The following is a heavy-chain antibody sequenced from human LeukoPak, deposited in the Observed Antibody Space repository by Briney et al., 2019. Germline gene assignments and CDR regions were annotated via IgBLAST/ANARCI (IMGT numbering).Heavy chain of an antibody. J-gene: IGHJ3*02. Sequence: PGGSRRLSCAAAGFTFSSYAMSWVRQAAGKWLEWVSAISGSGGSTFYADSVKGRFTISRDTSRNTLYVQMNSLSTEHTAVNYRAKGRRYNSSPDVFDIWGQGTMVTVSS. CDR1: GFTFSSYA. CDR3: AKGRRYNSSPDVFDI. V-gene: IGHV3-23*01. CDR2: ISGSGGST. D-gene: IGHD6-6*01.